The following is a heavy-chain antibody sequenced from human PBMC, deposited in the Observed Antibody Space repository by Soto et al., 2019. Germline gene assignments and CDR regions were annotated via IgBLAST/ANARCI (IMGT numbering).Heavy chain of an antibody. CDR1: GFTFSSYA. CDR3: AKDPGLRYFDWLAGTSWFDP. Sequence: EVQLLESGEGLVQPGGSLRLSCAASGFTFSSYAMSWVRQAPGKGLEWVSAISGSGGSTYYADSVKGRFTISRDNSKNTLYLQMNSLRAEDTAVYYCAKDPGLRYFDWLAGTSWFDPWGQGTLVTVSS. D-gene: IGHD3-9*01. J-gene: IGHJ5*02. V-gene: IGHV3-23*01. CDR2: ISGSGGST.